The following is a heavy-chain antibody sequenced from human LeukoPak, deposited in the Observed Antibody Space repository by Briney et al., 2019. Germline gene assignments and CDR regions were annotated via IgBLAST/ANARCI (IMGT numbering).Heavy chain of an antibody. V-gene: IGHV3-7*01. Sequence: PGGSLRLSCVVSGFLSSNYWMSWVRQAPGKGLEWVANIKKDGREKNYVHSVRGRFTISRDNAKSALYLEMNSLRAEDKAIYYCTRTCGGSDPYALDVWGQGTTVIVSS. J-gene: IGHJ6*02. CDR3: TRTCGGSDPYALDV. CDR1: GFLSSNYW. CDR2: IKKDGREK. D-gene: IGHD3-10*01.